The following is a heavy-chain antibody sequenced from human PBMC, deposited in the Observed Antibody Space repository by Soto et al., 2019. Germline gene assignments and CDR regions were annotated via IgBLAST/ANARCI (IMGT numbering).Heavy chain of an antibody. CDR3: ARVIGGRKLFDY. J-gene: IGHJ4*02. Sequence: SETLSLTCTVSGASVNNDYWTWIRQSAGKGLECIGYISYTGTINYNPSFRSRVSMSLDTSKNQFYLRLSSVAAADTAFYYCARVIGGRKLFDYWGQGTLVTVSS. V-gene: IGHV4-59*02. CDR1: GASVNNDY. CDR2: ISYTGTI. D-gene: IGHD3-16*01.